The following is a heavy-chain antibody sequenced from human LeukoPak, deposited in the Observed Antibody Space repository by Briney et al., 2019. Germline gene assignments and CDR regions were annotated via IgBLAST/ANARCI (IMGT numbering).Heavy chain of an antibody. CDR1: GFTFSSNA. Sequence: GSLRLSCAASGFTFSSNAMNWVRQAPGKGLEWVSVISGSGGSTYYADSVKGRFTISRDNSKNTLYLQMNSLRAEDTAVYYCAKVYSITMIVVVITYYDYWGQGTLVTVSS. D-gene: IGHD3-22*01. CDR3: AKVYSITMIVVVITYYDY. CDR2: ISGSGGST. J-gene: IGHJ4*02. V-gene: IGHV3-23*01.